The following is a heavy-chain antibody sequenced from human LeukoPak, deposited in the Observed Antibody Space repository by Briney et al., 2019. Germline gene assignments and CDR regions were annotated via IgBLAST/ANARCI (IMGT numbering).Heavy chain of an antibody. D-gene: IGHD6-13*01. CDR1: GFTFSDYY. J-gene: IGHJ5*02. Sequence: PGGSLTLSCAASGFTFSDYYMSWIRQAPGKGLEWVSYISSSGSPIYYADSVKGRFTISRDNAKNSLYLQMNSLRAEDTAVYYCARHGSSVFDFDPWGQGTLVTVSS. V-gene: IGHV3-11*04. CDR2: ISSSGSPI. CDR3: ARHGSSVFDFDP.